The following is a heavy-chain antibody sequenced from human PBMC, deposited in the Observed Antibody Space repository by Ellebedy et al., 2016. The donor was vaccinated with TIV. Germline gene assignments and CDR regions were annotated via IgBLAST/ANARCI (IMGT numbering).Heavy chain of an antibody. Sequence: ASVKVSXKASRYTFTSYYMHWVRQAPGQGLEWMGIINPSGGSTSYAQKFQGRVTMTRDTSTSTVYMELSSLRSEDTAVYYCARVGDGRAFDIWGQGTMVTVSS. D-gene: IGHD2-21*01. CDR3: ARVGDGRAFDI. CDR1: RYTFTSYY. CDR2: INPSGGST. V-gene: IGHV1-46*01. J-gene: IGHJ3*02.